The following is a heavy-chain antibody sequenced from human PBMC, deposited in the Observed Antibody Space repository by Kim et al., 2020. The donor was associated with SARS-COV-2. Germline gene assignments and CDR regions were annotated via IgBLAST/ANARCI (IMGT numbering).Heavy chain of an antibody. V-gene: IGHV3-21*04. Sequence: GGSLRLSCAASGFTFSSYSMNWVRQAPGKGLEWVSSISSSSSYIYYADSVKGRFTISRDNAKNSLYLQMNSLRAEDTAVYYCARVPDYDSSGENETKYWGQGTLVTVSS. D-gene: IGHD3-22*01. CDR3: ARVPDYDSSGENETKY. CDR2: ISSSSSYI. CDR1: GFTFSSYS. J-gene: IGHJ4*02.